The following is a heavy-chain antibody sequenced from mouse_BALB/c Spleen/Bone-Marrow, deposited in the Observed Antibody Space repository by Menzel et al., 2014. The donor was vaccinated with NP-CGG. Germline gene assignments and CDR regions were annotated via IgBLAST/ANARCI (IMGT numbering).Heavy chain of an antibody. Sequence: DVKLVESGGGLVKSGGSLKLSCAASGFSFNSYGMSWVRQTPEKRLEWVATISGGGSYTFYPDSVKGRFTISRDNAKNNLYLQLSSLRSEDTVLYYCARHAYYDQTEVSFVYWGQGTLVTVSA. CDR2: ISGGGSYT. CDR3: ARHAYYDQTEVSFVY. D-gene: IGHD2-4*01. CDR1: GFSFNSYG. J-gene: IGHJ3*01. V-gene: IGHV5-9-2*01.